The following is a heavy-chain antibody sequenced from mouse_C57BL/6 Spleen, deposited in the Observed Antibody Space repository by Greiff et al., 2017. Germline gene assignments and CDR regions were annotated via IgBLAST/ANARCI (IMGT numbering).Heavy chain of an antibody. D-gene: IGHD2-4*01. CDR3: ARTTIITTGGYYYAMDY. CDR1: GFTFSSSG. V-gene: IGHV5-6*01. J-gene: IGHJ4*01. Sequence: EVQLVESGGDLVKPGGSLKLSCAASGFTFSSSGMSWVRQTPDKRLEWVANISLGGSSTYYPDSVKGRFTISRDNAKNTLYLQMSSLKSEDTAMYYLARTTIITTGGYYYAMDYWGQGTSVTVSS. CDR2: ISLGGSST.